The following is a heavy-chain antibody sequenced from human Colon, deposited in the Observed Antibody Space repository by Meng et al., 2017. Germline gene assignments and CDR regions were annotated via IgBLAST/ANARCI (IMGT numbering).Heavy chain of an antibody. D-gene: IGHD2-21*01. V-gene: IGHV4-31*02. J-gene: IGHJ4*02. CDR2: ISNSGSA. CDR1: GGSNISGGYY. Sequence: QVQLQESGPGLVKPSPPLSLICSVSGGSNISGGYYWSWIRQHPQKGLEWIGYISNSGSAYYNPSLKSRVSISVDTSKNQFSLKMDTVTAADTALYYCARAGLHSYYFDFWGQGTLVTVSS. CDR3: ARAGLHSYYFDF.